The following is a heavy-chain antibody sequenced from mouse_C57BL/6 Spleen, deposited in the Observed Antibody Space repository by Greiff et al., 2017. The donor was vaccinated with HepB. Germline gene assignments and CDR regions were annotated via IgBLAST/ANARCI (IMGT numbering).Heavy chain of an antibody. J-gene: IGHJ3*01. CDR1: GFNIKDYY. D-gene: IGHD1-1*01. CDR2: IDPEDGDT. V-gene: IGHV14-1*01. CDR3: TVYYYGSSRGAY. Sequence: VQLQQSGAELVRPGASVKLSCTASGFNIKDYYMHWVKQRPEQGLEWIGRIDPEDGDTEYAPKFPGKATMTEDTSSNTAYLQLSSLTSEDTAVYYCTVYYYGSSRGAYWGQGTLVTVSA.